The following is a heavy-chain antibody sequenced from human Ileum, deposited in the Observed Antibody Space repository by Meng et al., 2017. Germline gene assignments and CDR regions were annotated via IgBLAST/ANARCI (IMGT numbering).Heavy chain of an antibody. J-gene: IGHJ4*02. Sequence: QVQLPQWGAGLLKPSETLSLACVVYGGPFSANYWTWIRQPPGKGLEWIGEINHNGNTNYKPSLKSRVTISVDTSKKQFSLRLTSVTAADTAVYYCASARYDNWGQGTLVTVSS. CDR3: ASARYDN. V-gene: IGHV4-34*01. CDR2: INHNGNT. CDR1: GGPFSANY.